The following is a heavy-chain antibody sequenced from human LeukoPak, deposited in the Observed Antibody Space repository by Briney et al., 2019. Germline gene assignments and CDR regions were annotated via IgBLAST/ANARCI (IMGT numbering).Heavy chain of an antibody. CDR3: VKDPGYSSSWYFDY. V-gene: IGHV3-64D*06. J-gene: IGHJ4*02. CDR1: GFTFSNFA. Sequence: GGSLRLSCSAPGFTFSNFAMHWVRQASGKGLEYVSTISSNGGATSYADSVKGRFTISRDNSKNTPYLQMSSLRPEDTAVYYCVKDPGYSSSWYFDYWGQGTQVPVSS. D-gene: IGHD6-13*01. CDR2: ISSNGGAT.